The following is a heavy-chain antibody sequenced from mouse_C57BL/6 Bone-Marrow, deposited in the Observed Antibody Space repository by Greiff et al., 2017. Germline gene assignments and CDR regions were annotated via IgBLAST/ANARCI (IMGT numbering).Heavy chain of an antibody. V-gene: IGHV1-85*01. J-gene: IGHJ3*01. CDR1: GYTFTSYD. CDR2: IYPSDGGT. CDR3: ARKGCYPAEFAY. Sequence: QVQLKQSGPELVKPGASVKLSCKASGYTFTSYDMNWVKQRPGQGLEWIGCIYPSDGGTNYNEKFKGKATLTVDKSSSTAYMELHSLTSEDSAVFFCARKGCYPAEFAYWGQGTSGTVS. D-gene: IGHD2-12*01.